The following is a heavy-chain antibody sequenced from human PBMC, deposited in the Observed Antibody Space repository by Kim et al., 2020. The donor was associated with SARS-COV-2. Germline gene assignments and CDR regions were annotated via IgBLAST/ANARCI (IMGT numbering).Heavy chain of an antibody. CDR2: FYSDGSI. Sequence: GGSLRLSCAASGLIVSSNYMGWVRQAPGKGLEWVSVFYSDGSIYYADSVKGRFTISRDNSKNILYLQMNSLRAADTAVYYCAREALMVYPYGMDVWGQGTTVTV. CDR3: AREALMVYPYGMDV. V-gene: IGHV3-66*01. CDR1: GLIVSSNY. J-gene: IGHJ6*02. D-gene: IGHD2-8*01.